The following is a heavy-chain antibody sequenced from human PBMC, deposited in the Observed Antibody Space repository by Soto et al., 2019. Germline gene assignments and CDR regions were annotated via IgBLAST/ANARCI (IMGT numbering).Heavy chain of an antibody. J-gene: IGHJ4*02. CDR1: GFTFSSYA. CDR2: ISYDGSNK. Sequence: GGSLRLSCAASGFTFSSYAMHWVRQAPGKGLEWVAVISYDGSNKYYVDSVKGRFTISRDNSKNTLYLEMNSLRTEDTAVYYCAKDTFYHDSSGYYAFDFWGQGTLVTVSS. CDR3: AKDTFYHDSSGYYAFDF. V-gene: IGHV3-30-3*01. D-gene: IGHD3-22*01.